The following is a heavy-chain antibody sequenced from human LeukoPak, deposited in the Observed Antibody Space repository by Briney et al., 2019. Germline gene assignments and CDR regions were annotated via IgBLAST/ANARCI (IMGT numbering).Heavy chain of an antibody. Sequence: SETLSLTCIVSGGSISSSFWSWIRQPPGKGLEWIGYMHYSGSTNYNPSFKSRVTISVDTSKSQFSLKLSSVAAADTAVYYCARGGGYYESSGFFVYWGQGSLVTVSS. D-gene: IGHD3-22*01. CDR3: ARGGGYYESSGFFVY. V-gene: IGHV4-59*01. J-gene: IGHJ4*02. CDR2: MHYSGST. CDR1: GGSISSSF.